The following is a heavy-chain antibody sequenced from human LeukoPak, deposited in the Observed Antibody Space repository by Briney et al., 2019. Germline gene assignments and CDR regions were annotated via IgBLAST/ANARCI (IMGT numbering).Heavy chain of an antibody. CDR3: ARDRYYYDSGSYFYFDL. CDR1: GGSVSSGSNY. D-gene: IGHD3-22*01. CDR2: TYYSGST. Sequence: KSSETLSLTCTVSGGSVSSGSNYWSWIRQSPGKGLEWIGYTYYSGSTNYTPSLKSRVTISVDTSKNHFSLKLTSVTAADTAVYYCARDRYYYDSGSYFYFDLWGRGTLVTVSS. V-gene: IGHV4-61*03. J-gene: IGHJ2*01.